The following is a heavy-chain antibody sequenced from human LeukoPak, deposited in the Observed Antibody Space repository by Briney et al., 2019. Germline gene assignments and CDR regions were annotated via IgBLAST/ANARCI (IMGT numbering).Heavy chain of an antibody. CDR3: ASPSLLRYYYYGMDV. V-gene: IGHV1-69*13. CDR1: GGTFSSYA. J-gene: IGHJ6*02. CDR2: IIPIFGTA. Sequence: SVKVSCKASGGTFSSYAISWVRQAPGQGLEWMGGIIPIFGTANYAQKFQGRVTITADESTSTAYMELSSLRSEDTAVYYCASPSLLRYYYYGMDVWGQGTTVTVSS.